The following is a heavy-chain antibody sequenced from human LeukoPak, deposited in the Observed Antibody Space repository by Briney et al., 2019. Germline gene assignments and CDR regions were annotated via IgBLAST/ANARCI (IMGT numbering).Heavy chain of an antibody. CDR3: ARDSRDCSSTSCYARGGDFDY. Sequence: PGGSLRLSCAASGFTFSSYAMHWVRQAPGKGLEWVAFIRYDGSNKYYADSVKGRFTISRDNSKNTLYLQMNSLRAEDTAVYYCARDSRDCSSTSCYARGGDFDYWGQGTLVTVSS. J-gene: IGHJ4*02. CDR1: GFTFSSYA. CDR2: IRYDGSNK. D-gene: IGHD2-2*01. V-gene: IGHV3-30*02.